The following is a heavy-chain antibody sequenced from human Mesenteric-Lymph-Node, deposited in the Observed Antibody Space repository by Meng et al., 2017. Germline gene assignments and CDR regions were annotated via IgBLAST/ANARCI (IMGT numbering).Heavy chain of an antibody. J-gene: IGHJ3*02. D-gene: IGHD1-26*01. Sequence: GESLKISCADSGFTFLTAWMTWVRQAPGKRLEWLGHINPDGSATSYVDSVKGRFTISRDNAKNSVFLQMNSLRADDTAVYYCTRDHAYKHDTTPGAFDIWGQGTMVTVSS. CDR3: TRDHAYKHDTTPGAFDI. CDR2: INPDGSAT. CDR1: GFTFLTAW. V-gene: IGHV3-7*01.